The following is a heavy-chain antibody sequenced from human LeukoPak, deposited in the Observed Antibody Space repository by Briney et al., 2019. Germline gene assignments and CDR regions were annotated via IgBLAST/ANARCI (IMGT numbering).Heavy chain of an antibody. CDR3: AKPQAMIVPYGMDV. V-gene: IGHV3-23*01. D-gene: IGHD3-22*01. J-gene: IGHJ6*02. Sequence: GGSQRLSCAASGFTFSSYAMSWVRQAPGKGLEWVSAISGSGGSTYYADSVKGRFTISRDNSKNTLYLQMNSLRAEDTAVYYCAKPQAMIVPYGMDVWGQGTTVTVSS. CDR1: GFTFSSYA. CDR2: ISGSGGST.